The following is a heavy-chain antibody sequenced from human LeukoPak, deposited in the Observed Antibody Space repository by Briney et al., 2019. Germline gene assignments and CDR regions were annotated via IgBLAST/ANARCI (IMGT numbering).Heavy chain of an antibody. D-gene: IGHD3-22*01. CDR3: ARVLESYDSSGYYYRYFDY. V-gene: IGHV4-61*05. J-gene: IGHJ4*02. Sequence: SETLSLTCTVSGGSISSGSYYWSWIRQPPGKGLEWIGYIYYSGSTNYNPSLKSRVTISVDKSKNQFSLKLSSVTAADTAVYYCARVLESYDSSGYYYRYFDYWGQGTLVTVSS. CDR2: IYYSGST. CDR1: GGSISSGSYY.